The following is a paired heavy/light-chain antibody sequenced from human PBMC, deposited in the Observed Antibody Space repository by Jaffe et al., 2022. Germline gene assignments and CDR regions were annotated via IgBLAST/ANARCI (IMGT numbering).Heavy chain of an antibody. D-gene: IGHD6-6*01. CDR1: GFTFDDYA. CDR3: ASSGMAARPDY. Sequence: EVQLVESGGGLVQPGRSLRLSCAASGFTFDDYAMHWVRQAPGKGLEWVSGISWNSGSIGYADSVKGRFTISRDNAKNSLYLQMNSLRAEDTALYYCASSGMAARPDYWGQGTLVTVSS. CDR2: ISWNSGSI. J-gene: IGHJ4*02. V-gene: IGHV3-9*01.
Light chain of an antibody. CDR3: ETWDSNTQRV. J-gene: IGLJ3*02. Sequence: QPVLTQSSSASASLGSSVKLTCTLSSGHSSYIIAWHQQQPGKAPRYLMKLEGSGSYNKGSGVPDRFSGSSSGADRYLTISNLQSEDEADYYCETWDSNTQRVFGGGTKLTVL. CDR2: LEGSGSY. V-gene: IGLV4-60*03. CDR1: SGHSSYI.